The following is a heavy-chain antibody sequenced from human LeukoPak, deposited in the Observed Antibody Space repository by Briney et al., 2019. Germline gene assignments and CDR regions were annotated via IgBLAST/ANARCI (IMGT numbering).Heavy chain of an antibody. CDR2: LSHSGSN. Sequence: PAETLSLTCTVSGDSIRTSNAYWDWLRQPRGKGLEWIVTLSHSGSNYDHPARKSQFTITVDTTKNQFSLNLSSVTAADTAVFYCARSWFGEYGGGAFDIWGQGTMVTVSS. J-gene: IGHJ3*02. CDR3: ARSWFGEYGGGAFDI. CDR1: GDSIRTSNAY. V-gene: IGHV4-39*07. D-gene: IGHD3-10*01.